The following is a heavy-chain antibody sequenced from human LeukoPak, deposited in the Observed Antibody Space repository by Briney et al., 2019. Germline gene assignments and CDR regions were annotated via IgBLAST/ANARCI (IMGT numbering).Heavy chain of an antibody. CDR1: GYTFTSYG. CDR2: ISGYNGNT. Sequence: ASVKVSCKASGYTFTSYGISWVRQAPGQGLEWMGWISGYNGNTNYAQKLQGRVTMTTDTSTSTAYMELRSLRSDDTAVYYCARGYQLLSYYYYYMDVWGKGTTVTVSS. J-gene: IGHJ6*03. V-gene: IGHV1-18*01. CDR3: ARGYQLLSYYYYYMDV. D-gene: IGHD2-2*01.